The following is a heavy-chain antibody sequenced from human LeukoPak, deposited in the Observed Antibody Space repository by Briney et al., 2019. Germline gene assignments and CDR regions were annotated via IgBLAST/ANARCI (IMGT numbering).Heavy chain of an antibody. CDR2: IYYSGST. Sequence: PSQTLSLTCTVSGGSISSGGYYWSWLRQHPGTGLEWIGYIYYSGSTYYNPSLKSRVTISVDTSKNQFSLKLSSVTAADTAVYYCASTDYGGYFDYWGQGTLVTVSS. D-gene: IGHD4-23*01. V-gene: IGHV4-31*03. CDR1: GGSISSGGYY. CDR3: ASTDYGGYFDY. J-gene: IGHJ4*02.